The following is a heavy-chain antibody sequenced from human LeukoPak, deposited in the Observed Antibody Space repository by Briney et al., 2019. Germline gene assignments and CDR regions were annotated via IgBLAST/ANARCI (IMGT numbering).Heavy chain of an antibody. V-gene: IGHV4-38-2*01. CDR3: AGSMIVVVTHAFDI. CDR2: IHHSGST. Sequence: SETLSLTCAVSGYSISSGYYWGWIRQPPGKGLEWIGSIHHSGSTYYNPSLKSRVTISVDTSKNQFSLKLSSVTAADTAVYYCAGSMIVVVTHAFDIWGQGTMVTVSS. J-gene: IGHJ3*02. D-gene: IGHD3-22*01. CDR1: GYSISSGYY.